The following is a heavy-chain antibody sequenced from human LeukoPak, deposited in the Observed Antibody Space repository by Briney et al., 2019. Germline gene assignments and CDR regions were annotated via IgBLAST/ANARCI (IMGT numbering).Heavy chain of an antibody. Sequence: ASVNVTCTASGCTFTSYGFCWGRQPPARGLEGMGWISAYNGSTNYAPTLQGRVTITTDKSKNQVSLELRSLRSDDTAVYYCARAPRLLWVGELPRDDWGQGTLVTVSS. CDR1: GCTFTSYG. CDR2: ISAYNGST. V-gene: IGHV1-18*04. J-gene: IGHJ4*02. D-gene: IGHD3-10*01. CDR3: ARAPRLLWVGELPRDD.